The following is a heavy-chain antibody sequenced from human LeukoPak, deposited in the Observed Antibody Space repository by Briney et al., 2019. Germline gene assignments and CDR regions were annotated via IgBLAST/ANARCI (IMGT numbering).Heavy chain of an antibody. D-gene: IGHD4-11*01. CDR2: IWSDGTEK. J-gene: IGHJ4*02. Sequence: PGGSLRLSCTASGFTYSHFGMHRVRQAPGKGLEWVAVIWSDGTEKYYGDAVKGRFTISRDNSRNTLYLQMNNLGDDDTAVYYCSKDAQRGFDYSNSLEYWGQGTLVIVSS. V-gene: IGHV3-33*06. CDR1: GFTYSHFG. CDR3: SKDAQRGFDYSNSLEY.